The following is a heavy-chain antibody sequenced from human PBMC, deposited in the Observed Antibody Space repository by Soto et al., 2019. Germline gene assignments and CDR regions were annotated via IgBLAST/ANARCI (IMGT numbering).Heavy chain of an antibody. V-gene: IGHV4-59*02. CDR1: GDSVTSHY. CDR2: MHYTEFS. CDR3: ARLWVTAIYFDY. D-gene: IGHD2-21*02. Sequence: SETLSLTCSFSGDSVTSHYLTWIRQSPEKGLEWIGYMHYTEFSHYNPSLKSRLTISVDRSKNQFTLQLTSVTVADTAVYYCARLWVTAIYFDYWGQGTLVTVSS. J-gene: IGHJ4*02.